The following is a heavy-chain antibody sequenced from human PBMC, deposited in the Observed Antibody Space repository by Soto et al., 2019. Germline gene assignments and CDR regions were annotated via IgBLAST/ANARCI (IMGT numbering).Heavy chain of an antibody. D-gene: IGHD3-10*01. CDR1: GFIFSGYW. CDR2: IKSDGSST. Sequence: EVQLVESGGGLVQPGGSLRLSCAASGFIFSGYWMHWVRRAPGKGLVWVSRIKSDGSSTSYADSVKGRFTISRDNAKNTMFLEMKSLRVEDTAVYYCARLLGGSGSFIDYWGQGTLVTVSS. CDR3: ARLLGGSGSFIDY. V-gene: IGHV3-74*01. J-gene: IGHJ4*02.